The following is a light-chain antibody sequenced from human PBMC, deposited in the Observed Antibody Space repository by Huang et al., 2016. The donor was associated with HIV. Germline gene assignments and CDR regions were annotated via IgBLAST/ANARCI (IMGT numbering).Light chain of an antibody. Sequence: EVLMTQSPATLSVSPGDGVSLSCRAGESIGSDLAWYQQRPGQAPRLLIYGTSTRASGVPARFSGVGSGTDFTLTITSLQSEDFVIYYCQQYNKWPYTFGLGTKLEIK. J-gene: IGKJ2*01. CDR1: ESIGSD. CDR2: GTS. CDR3: QQYNKWPYT. V-gene: IGKV3-15*01.